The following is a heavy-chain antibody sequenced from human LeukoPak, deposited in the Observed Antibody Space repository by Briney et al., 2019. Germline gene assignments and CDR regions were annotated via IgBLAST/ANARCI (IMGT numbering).Heavy chain of an antibody. Sequence: SETLSLTCIVSGGSISSSNYYWGWIRQPPGKGLEWIGSIYYSGTTYSNPSLKSRVTISVDTSKNQFSLKLSSVTAADTAVYYCARGTGAYCGGDCYFDYWGQGTLVTVSP. CDR2: IYYSGTT. V-gene: IGHV4-39*01. CDR1: GGSISSSNYY. D-gene: IGHD2-21*02. CDR3: ARGTGAYCGGDCYFDY. J-gene: IGHJ4*02.